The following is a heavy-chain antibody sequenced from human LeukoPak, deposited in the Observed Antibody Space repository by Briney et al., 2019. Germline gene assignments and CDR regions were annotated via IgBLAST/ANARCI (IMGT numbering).Heavy chain of an antibody. D-gene: IGHD6-13*01. J-gene: IGHJ4*02. CDR3: ARDSGQQLDPAYYFDY. CDR2: IIPMLGTA. V-gene: IGHV1-69*10. CDR1: GGTFSSYA. Sequence: SVKVSCKASGGTFSSYAISWVRQAPGQGLEWMGGIIPMLGTANNAQKFQGRVTITADKSTSTAYMELSSLRSEDTAVYYCARDSGQQLDPAYYFDYWGQGTLVTVSS.